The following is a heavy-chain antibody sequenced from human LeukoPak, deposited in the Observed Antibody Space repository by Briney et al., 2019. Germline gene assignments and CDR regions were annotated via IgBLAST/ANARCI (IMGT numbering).Heavy chain of an antibody. J-gene: IGHJ4*02. CDR1: GGTFSSYA. Sequence: GASVKVSCKASGGTFSSYAISWVRQAPGQGLEWMGGIIPIFGTANYAQKFHGRVTITTDESTSTAYMELSSLRSEYTAVYYCARVVTAGTFDYWGQGTLVTVSS. CDR2: IIPIFGTA. D-gene: IGHD2-21*02. CDR3: ARVVTAGTFDY. V-gene: IGHV1-69*05.